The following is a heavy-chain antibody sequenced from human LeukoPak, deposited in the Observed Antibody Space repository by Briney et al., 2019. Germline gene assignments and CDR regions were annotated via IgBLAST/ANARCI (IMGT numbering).Heavy chain of an antibody. V-gene: IGHV1-18*01. D-gene: IGHD3-22*01. CDR1: GHSLSNYG. CDR2: ISAYNGNT. Sequence: ASVKVSCKAFGHSLSNYGLNWVRQAPGQGLEWMGWISAYNGNTNYAQKLQGRVTMTTDTSTSTAYMELRSLRSDDTAVYYCARDRDYYDSSGYSPPDYWGQGTLVTVSS. CDR3: ARDRDYYDSSGYSPPDY. J-gene: IGHJ4*02.